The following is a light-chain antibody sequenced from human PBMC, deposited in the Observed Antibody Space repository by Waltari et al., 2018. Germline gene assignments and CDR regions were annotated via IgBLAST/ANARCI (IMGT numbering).Light chain of an antibody. CDR2: DAS. V-gene: IGKV3-11*01. CDR3: QRRGHWPPDAT. CDR1: QSVSSY. Sequence: EIVLTQSPATLSLSPVERATLSCRASQSVSSYLAWYQQKPGQAPRLLIYDASNRATGIPARFSGSGSGTDFTLTISSLEPEDFAVYYCQRRGHWPPDATFGPGTRVDIK. J-gene: IGKJ3*01.